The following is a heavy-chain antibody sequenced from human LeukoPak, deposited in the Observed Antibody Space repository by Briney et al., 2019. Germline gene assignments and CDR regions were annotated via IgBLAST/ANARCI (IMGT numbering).Heavy chain of an antibody. Sequence: GGSLRLSCAASGFTFSSYRMNWVRQAPGGGLEWVSSISSSSSYIYYADSVKGRFTISRDNAKNSQYLQMNSLRAEDTAVYYCARDPWTNSDDDGFDYWGRGTLVTVSS. D-gene: IGHD5-12*01. V-gene: IGHV3-21*01. CDR2: ISSSSSYI. CDR1: GFTFSSYR. CDR3: ARDPWTNSDDDGFDY. J-gene: IGHJ4*02.